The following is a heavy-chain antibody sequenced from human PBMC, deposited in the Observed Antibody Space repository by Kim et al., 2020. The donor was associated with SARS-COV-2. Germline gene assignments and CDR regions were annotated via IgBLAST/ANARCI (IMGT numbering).Heavy chain of an antibody. D-gene: IGHD6-19*01. CDR3: ARELSRDRPGYSSGWYWGRATHWYFDL. J-gene: IGHJ2*01. CDR2: IIPIFGTA. V-gene: IGHV1-69*13. CDR1: GGTFSSYA. Sequence: SVKVSCKASGGTFSSYAISWVRQAPGQGLEWMGGIIPIFGTANYAQKFQGRVTITADESTSTAYMELSSLRSEDTAVYYCARELSRDRPGYSSGWYWGRATHWYFDLWGRGTLVTVSS.